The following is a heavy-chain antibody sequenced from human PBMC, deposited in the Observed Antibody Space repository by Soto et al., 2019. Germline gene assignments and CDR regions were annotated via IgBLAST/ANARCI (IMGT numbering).Heavy chain of an antibody. J-gene: IGHJ6*02. CDR1: GGSFSGYY. D-gene: IGHD1-26*01. Sequence: SETLSLTCAVYGGSFSGYYWSWIRQPPGKWLEWIGEINHSGSTNYNPSLKSRVTISVDTSKNQFSLKLSSVTAADTAVYYCARGLGPMDVWAKGXRSPST. CDR2: INHSGST. CDR3: ARGLGPMDV. V-gene: IGHV4-34*01.